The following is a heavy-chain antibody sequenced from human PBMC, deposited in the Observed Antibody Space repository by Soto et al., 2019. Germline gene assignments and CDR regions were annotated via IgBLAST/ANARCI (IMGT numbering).Heavy chain of an antibody. V-gene: IGHV4-31*03. J-gene: IGHJ2*01. CDR1: GGPISSGGYY. CDR3: AMVVAAAPRYWYFDL. CDR2: IYYSGGT. Sequence: SETLSLTCTVSGGPISSGGYYWSWIRQHPGKGLEWIGYIYYSGGTYYNPSLKSRVTISVDTSKNQFSLKLSSVTAADTAVYYCAMVVAAAPRYWYFDLWGRGTLVTVSS. D-gene: IGHD2-15*01.